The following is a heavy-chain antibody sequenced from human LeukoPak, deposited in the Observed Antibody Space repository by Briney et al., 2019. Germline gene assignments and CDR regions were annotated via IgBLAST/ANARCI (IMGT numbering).Heavy chain of an antibody. Sequence: SVKVSCKASGGTFSSYAISWVRQAPGQGLEWMGRIIPILGIANYAQKFQGRVTITADKSTSTAYMELSSLRSEDTAVYYCAREFILTGYYMPPYDYWGQGTLVTVSS. CDR1: GGTFSSYA. CDR3: AREFILTGYYMPPYDY. V-gene: IGHV1-69*04. CDR2: IIPILGIA. J-gene: IGHJ4*02. D-gene: IGHD3-9*01.